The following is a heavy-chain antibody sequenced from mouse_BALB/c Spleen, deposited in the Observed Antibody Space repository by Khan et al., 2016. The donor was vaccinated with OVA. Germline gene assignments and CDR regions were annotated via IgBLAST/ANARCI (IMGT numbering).Heavy chain of an antibody. CDR3: ARVGYDGKGFDY. Sequence: EVQLQESGPELVKPGASVKMSCKASGYTFTSYVMHWVKQKPGQGLEWIGYIYPNNDGPEYNEKFKGKATLTSDTSSSTTYMELSSLTSEDSAVDDCARVGYDGKGFDYWGQGTMVTVSA. CDR1: GYTFTSYV. D-gene: IGHD2-3*01. J-gene: IGHJ3*01. V-gene: IGHV1S136*01. CDR2: IYPNNDGP.